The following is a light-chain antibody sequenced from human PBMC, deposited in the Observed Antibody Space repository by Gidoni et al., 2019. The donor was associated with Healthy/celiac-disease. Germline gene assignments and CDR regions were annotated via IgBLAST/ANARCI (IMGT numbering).Light chain of an antibody. Sequence: DIQMTQSPSSLSASVGDRVTTTCQASQDISNYLNWYQQKPGKAPKLLIYDASNLETGVPSRFSGSGSGTDFTFTISSLQPEDIATYYCQQYDSLPPGLTFGGGTKVEIK. J-gene: IGKJ4*01. CDR1: QDISNY. CDR3: QQYDSLPPGLT. CDR2: DAS. V-gene: IGKV1-33*01.